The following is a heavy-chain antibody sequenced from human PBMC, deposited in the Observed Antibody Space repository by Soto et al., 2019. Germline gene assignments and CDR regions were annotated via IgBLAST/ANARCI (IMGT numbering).Heavy chain of an antibody. J-gene: IGHJ4*02. D-gene: IGHD1-26*01. CDR3: AKEYSGTYYDFDF. CDR1: GFSFSNYA. V-gene: IGHV3-23*01. CDR2: LSGSGDSA. Sequence: EVQRLESGGGLVQPGGSLRLSCAASGFSFSNYAMNCVRQAPGKGLEWVAALSGSGDSAYYADSVKGRLTISRDNSKNTLYLRMNSLRAEDTAAYYCAKEYSGTYYDFDFWGQGTLVTVSS.